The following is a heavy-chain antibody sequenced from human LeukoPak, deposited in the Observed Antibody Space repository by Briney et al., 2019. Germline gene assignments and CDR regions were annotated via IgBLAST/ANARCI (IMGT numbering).Heavy chain of an antibody. CDR2: IIPIFGTA. Sequence: GASVKVSCKASGGTFSSYAISWVRQAPGQGLEWMGGIIPIFGTANYAQKFQGRVTITADESTSTAYMELSSLKASDTAMYYCARLRYYYDSSGYYSEKYLDYWGQGTLVTVSS. V-gene: IGHV1-69*13. D-gene: IGHD3-22*01. CDR1: GGTFSSYA. J-gene: IGHJ4*02. CDR3: ARLRYYYDSSGYYSEKYLDY.